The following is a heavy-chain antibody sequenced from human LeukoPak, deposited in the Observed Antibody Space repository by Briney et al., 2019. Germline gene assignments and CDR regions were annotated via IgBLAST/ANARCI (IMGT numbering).Heavy chain of an antibody. CDR3: ARQTSYDFWSPFDP. CDR1: GFTFSSYA. D-gene: IGHD3-3*01. J-gene: IGHJ5*02. Sequence: PGGSLRLSCAASGFTFSSYAMHWVRQAPGKGLEYVSAISSNGGSTYYANSVKGRFTISRDNSKNTLYLQMGSLRAEDMAVYYCARQTSYDFWSPFDPWGQGTLVTVSS. V-gene: IGHV3-64*01. CDR2: ISSNGGST.